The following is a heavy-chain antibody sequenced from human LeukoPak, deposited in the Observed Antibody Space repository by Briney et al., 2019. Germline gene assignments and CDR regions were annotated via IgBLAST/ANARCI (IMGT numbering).Heavy chain of an antibody. V-gene: IGHV1-2*02. CDR1: GYTFTGYY. Sequence: ASVKVSCKASGYTFTGYYMHWVRQAPGQGLEWMGWINPNSGGTNYAQKFQGRVTMTRDTSISTAYMELGGLRSDDTAVYYCARHSSSRPVYFDYWGQGTLVTVSS. CDR2: INPNSGGT. D-gene: IGHD6-6*01. CDR3: ARHSSSRPVYFDY. J-gene: IGHJ4*02.